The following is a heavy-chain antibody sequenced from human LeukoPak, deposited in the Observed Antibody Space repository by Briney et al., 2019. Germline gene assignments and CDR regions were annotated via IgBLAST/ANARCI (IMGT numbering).Heavy chain of an antibody. CDR2: ISAYNGNT. J-gene: IGHJ4*02. D-gene: IGHD3-9*01. CDR3: ARGVDDILTGYYRGNNYFDY. CDR1: GYTFTSYG. Sequence: GASVKVSCKASGYTFTSYGISWVRQAPEQGLEWMGWISAYNGNTNYAQKLQGRVTMTTDTSTSTAYMELRSLRSDDTAVYYCARGVDDILTGYYRGNNYFDYWGQGTLVTVSS. V-gene: IGHV1-18*01.